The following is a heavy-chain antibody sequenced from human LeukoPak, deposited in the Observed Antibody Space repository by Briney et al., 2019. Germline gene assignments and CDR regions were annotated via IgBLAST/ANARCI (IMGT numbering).Heavy chain of an antibody. V-gene: IGHV3-30*02. J-gene: IGHJ6*02. Sequence: PGGSLRLSCAASGFTFSSYGMHWVRQAPGKGLEWVAFIRYDGSNKYYADSVKGRFTISRDNSKNTLYLQMNSLRAENTAVYYCARELLLWFGELLPSYGMDVWGQGTTVTVSS. D-gene: IGHD3-10*01. CDR2: IRYDGSNK. CDR3: ARELLLWFGELLPSYGMDV. CDR1: GFTFSSYG.